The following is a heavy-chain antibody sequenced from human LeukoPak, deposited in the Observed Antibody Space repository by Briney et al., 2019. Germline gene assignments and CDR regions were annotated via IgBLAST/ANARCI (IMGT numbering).Heavy chain of an antibody. J-gene: IGHJ5*02. V-gene: IGHV3-23*01. Sequence: GGSLRLSCAASGFTFSSYAMSWVRQAPGKGLEWVSAISGSGGSTYYADSVKGRFTISRDNSKNTLYLQMNSLRAEDTAVYYCAKDLPRYCSSTSCSFGPWGQGTLVTVSP. D-gene: IGHD2-2*01. CDR1: GFTFSSYA. CDR3: AKDLPRYCSSTSCSFGP. CDR2: ISGSGGST.